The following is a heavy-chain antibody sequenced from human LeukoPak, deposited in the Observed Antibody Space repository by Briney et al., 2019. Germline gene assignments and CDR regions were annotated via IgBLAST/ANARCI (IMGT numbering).Heavy chain of an antibody. V-gene: IGHV3-21*01. CDR1: GFTFSSYS. D-gene: IGHD3-10*01. Sequence: PGGSLRLSCAASGFTFSSYSMNWVRQAPGKGLEWVSSISSSSSYIYYADSVKGRFTISRDNAKNSLCLQMNSLRAEDTAVYYCASPGGSGSYWPGYWGQGTLVTVSS. CDR2: ISSSSSYI. J-gene: IGHJ4*02. CDR3: ASPGGSGSYWPGY.